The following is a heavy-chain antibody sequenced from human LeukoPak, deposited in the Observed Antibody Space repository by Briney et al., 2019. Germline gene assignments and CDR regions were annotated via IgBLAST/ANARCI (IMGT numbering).Heavy chain of an antibody. CDR2: IYSGGST. D-gene: IGHD5-12*01. V-gene: IGHV3-53*01. CDR3: ARGGSGYDSPPFDY. CDR1: GFTFSSNY. Sequence: GGSLRLSCAASGFTFSSNYMSWVRQAPGKGLEWVSVIYSGGSTYYADSVKGRFTISRDNSKNTLYLQMNSLRAEDTAVYYCARGGSGYDSPPFDYWGQGTLVTVSS. J-gene: IGHJ4*02.